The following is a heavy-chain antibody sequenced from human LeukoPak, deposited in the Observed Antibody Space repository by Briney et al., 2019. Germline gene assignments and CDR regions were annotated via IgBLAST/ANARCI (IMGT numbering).Heavy chain of an antibody. V-gene: IGHV4-34*01. CDR3: ARDGGSMGWFDP. CDR2: INHSGST. D-gene: IGHD4-17*01. J-gene: IGHJ5*02. Sequence: SETLSLTCTVSGGSISSYNWSWIRQPPGKGLEWIGEINHSGSTNYNPSLKSRVTISVDASKNQFSLKLSSVTAADTAVYYCARDGGSMGWFDPWGQGTLVTVSS. CDR1: GGSISSYN.